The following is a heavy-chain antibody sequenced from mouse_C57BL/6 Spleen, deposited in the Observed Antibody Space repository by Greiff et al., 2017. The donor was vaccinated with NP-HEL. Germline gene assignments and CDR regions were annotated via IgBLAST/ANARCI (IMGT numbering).Heavy chain of an antibody. J-gene: IGHJ4*01. Sequence: QVQLKESGPELVKPGASVKISCKASGYTFTDYYINWVKQRPGQGLEWIGWIYPGSGNTKYNEKFKGKATLTVDTSSSTAYMQLSSLTSEDSAVYFCARGEGYSNYEYYAMDYWGQGTSVTVSS. CDR3: ARGEGYSNYEYYAMDY. V-gene: IGHV1-84*01. D-gene: IGHD2-5*01. CDR1: GYTFTDYY. CDR2: IYPGSGNT.